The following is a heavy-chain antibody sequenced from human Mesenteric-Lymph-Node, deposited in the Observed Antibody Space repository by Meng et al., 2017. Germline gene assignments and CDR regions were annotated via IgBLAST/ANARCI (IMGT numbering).Heavy chain of an antibody. CDR1: GFTFSSYD. J-gene: IGHJ6*02. CDR2: IGTAGDT. V-gene: IGHV3-13*01. D-gene: IGHD3-3*01. CDR3: ARDPGRFLAYYYYGMDV. Sequence: GESLKISCAASGFTFSSYDMHWVRQATGKGLEWVSAIGTAGDTYYPGSVKGRFTISRENAKNSLCLQMNSLRAGDTAVYYCARDPGRFLAYYYYGMDVWGQGTTVTVSS.